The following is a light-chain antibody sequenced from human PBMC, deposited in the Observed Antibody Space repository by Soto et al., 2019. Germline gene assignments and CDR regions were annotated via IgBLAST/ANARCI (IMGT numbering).Light chain of an antibody. J-gene: IGKJ1*01. CDR1: QTISSW. Sequence: IQMTQAPSTLSGSVGDRVTITCRASQTISSWLAWYQQKPGKAPKLLIYKASTFKSGVPSRFSGSGSGTEFTLTISSLQPDDVATYYCQHYNSDSAAFGQGTKVELK. CDR2: KAS. CDR3: QHYNSDSAA. V-gene: IGKV1-5*03.